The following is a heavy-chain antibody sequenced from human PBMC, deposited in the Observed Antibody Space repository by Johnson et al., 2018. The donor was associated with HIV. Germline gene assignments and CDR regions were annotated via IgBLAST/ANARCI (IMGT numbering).Heavy chain of an antibody. CDR2: ISSSGTTI. V-gene: IGHV3-11*04. Sequence: QVKLVESGGGLVKPGGSLRLSCAASGFSFSDYYMSWIRQAPGKGLEWISYISSSGTTIHYADSVKGRFTISRDNAKNSLYLQMNSLRAEDTAVYYCARVSLGGGSYWGGDAFDIWGQGTMVTVSS. CDR3: ARVSLGGGSYWGGDAFDI. D-gene: IGHD1-26*01. CDR1: GFSFSDYY. J-gene: IGHJ3*02.